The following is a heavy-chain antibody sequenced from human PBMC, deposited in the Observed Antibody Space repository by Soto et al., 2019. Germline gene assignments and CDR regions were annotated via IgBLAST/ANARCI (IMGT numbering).Heavy chain of an antibody. D-gene: IGHD6-13*01. CDR3: ARTYSSSWSPFDY. V-gene: IGHV4-34*01. CDR2: INQSGGT. CDR1: GGSFSGYY. J-gene: IGHJ4*02. Sequence: QVQLQQWGAGLLKPSETLSLTCAVYGGSFSGYYWSWIRQPPGKGLEWIGEINQSGGTNYNPSLXXRXXVSVDTSKNQFSLKLSSVTAADTAVYYCARTYSSSWSPFDYWGQGTLVTVSS.